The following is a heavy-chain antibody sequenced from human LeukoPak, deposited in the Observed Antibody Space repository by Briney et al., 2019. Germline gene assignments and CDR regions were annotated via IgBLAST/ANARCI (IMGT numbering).Heavy chain of an antibody. V-gene: IGHV3-15*01. CDR3: ATDDPAYCDGDCYPRL. D-gene: IGHD2-21*02. CDR2: IKTIPEGGTT. CDR1: GFTFSNAW. J-gene: IGHJ4*02. Sequence: GESLKISCAASGFTFSNAWMSWVRQAPGKGLEWVGRIKTIPEGGTTDYTAPVKGRFTVSRDDSQNTLYLQMTTLKIEDTAVYYCATDDPAYCDGDCYPRLWGQGTLVTVSP.